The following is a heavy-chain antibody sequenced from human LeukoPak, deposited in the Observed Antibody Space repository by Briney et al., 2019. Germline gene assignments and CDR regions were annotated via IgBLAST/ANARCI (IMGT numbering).Heavy chain of an antibody. CDR1: VFTFSSYW. CDR3: ARGYTVLTFGY. Sequence: GGSLRLSCAASVFTFSSYWMSWVRQAPGKGVEWVANIKQDGSEKYYVDSVKGRFTISRDNAKNSLYLQMNSLRAEDTAVYYCARGYTVLTFGYWGQGTLVTVSS. D-gene: IGHD1-14*01. CDR2: IKQDGSEK. V-gene: IGHV3-7*01. J-gene: IGHJ4*02.